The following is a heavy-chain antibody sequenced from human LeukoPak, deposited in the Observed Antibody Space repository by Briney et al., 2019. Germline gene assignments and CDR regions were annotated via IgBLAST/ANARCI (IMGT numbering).Heavy chain of an antibody. V-gene: IGHV3-23*01. J-gene: IGHJ6*04. CDR1: GFTFSSYS. Sequence: GGSLRLSCAASGFTFSSYSMNWVRQAPGKGLEWVSGISPGGGPTYYADSVKGRFTISRDDLKSTLYLQMNSLRAEDTAVYYCAELGITMIGGVWGKGTTITISS. CDR3: AELGITMIGGV. D-gene: IGHD3-10*02. CDR2: ISPGGGPT.